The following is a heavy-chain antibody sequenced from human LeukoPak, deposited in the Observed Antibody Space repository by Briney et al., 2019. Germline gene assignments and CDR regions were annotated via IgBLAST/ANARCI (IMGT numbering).Heavy chain of an antibody. CDR2: IIPIFGTA. V-gene: IGHV1-69*13. J-gene: IGHJ4*02. CDR3: ASRPLYDSSGYYRGGLDY. Sequence: GASVKVSCKASGGTFSSYAISWVRQAPGQGLEWMEGIIPIFGTANYAQKFQGRVTITADESTSTAYMELSSLRSEDTAVYYCASRPLYDSSGYYRGGLDYWGQGTLVTVSS. D-gene: IGHD3-22*01. CDR1: GGTFSSYA.